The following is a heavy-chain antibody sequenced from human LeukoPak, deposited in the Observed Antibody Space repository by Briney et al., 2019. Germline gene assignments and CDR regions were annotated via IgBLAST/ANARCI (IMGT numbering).Heavy chain of an antibody. CDR1: GFTFSSYG. Sequence: GGSLRLSCGASGFTFSSYGMSWVRQAPGKGLEGVSAISGSGGSTYYADSVKGRFTISRDNSKNTLYLQMNSLRAEDTAVYYCAKDRSRVPASVIFDYWGQGTLVTVSS. D-gene: IGHD2-2*01. CDR2: ISGSGGST. V-gene: IGHV3-23*01. J-gene: IGHJ4*02. CDR3: AKDRSRVPASVIFDY.